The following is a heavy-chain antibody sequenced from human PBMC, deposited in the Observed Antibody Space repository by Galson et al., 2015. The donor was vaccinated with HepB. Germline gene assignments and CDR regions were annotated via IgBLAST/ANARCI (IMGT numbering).Heavy chain of an antibody. Sequence: SVKVSCKASGGTFSSYAISWVRQAPGQGLEWMGRIIPILGIANYAQKFQGRVTITADKSTSTAYMELSSLRSEDTAVYYCAREYRQWFGELLVLPCNWFDPWGQGTLVTVSS. CDR2: IIPILGIA. V-gene: IGHV1-69*04. J-gene: IGHJ5*02. CDR3: AREYRQWFGELLVLPCNWFDP. CDR1: GGTFSSYA. D-gene: IGHD3-10*01.